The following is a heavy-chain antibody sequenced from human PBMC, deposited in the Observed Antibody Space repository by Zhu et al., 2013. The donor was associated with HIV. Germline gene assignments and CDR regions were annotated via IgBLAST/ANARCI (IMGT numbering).Heavy chain of an antibody. Sequence: QVQLVQSGAEVKKPGASVKVSCKTSGYIFTNFDINWVRQAPGQGLEWMGWISPYNGDTKYARRFQGRVTMSTDTSTNTAYMEVRTLRSDDTAVYFCARDHSAAARRGFDYWAQGTLVTVSS. CDR3: ARDHSAAARRGFDY. CDR2: ISPYNGDT. J-gene: IGHJ4*02. CDR1: GYIFTNFD. D-gene: IGHD6-13*01. V-gene: IGHV1-18*01.